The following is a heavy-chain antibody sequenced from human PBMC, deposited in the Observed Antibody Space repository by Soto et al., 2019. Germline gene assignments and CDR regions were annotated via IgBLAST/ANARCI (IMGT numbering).Heavy chain of an antibody. J-gene: IGHJ4*02. CDR1: GFTFSNYA. V-gene: IGHV3-23*01. CDR3: AKASDGGWPYYFDS. CDR2: ISTTGGTT. D-gene: IGHD2-15*01. Sequence: GGSLRLSCAASGFTFSNYAMTWVRQAPGEGLEWVSVISTTGGTTLYANSVKGRFTISRDTSKNTLHLQMNSLRAEDTAVYFCAKASDGGWPYYFDSWGQGALVTV.